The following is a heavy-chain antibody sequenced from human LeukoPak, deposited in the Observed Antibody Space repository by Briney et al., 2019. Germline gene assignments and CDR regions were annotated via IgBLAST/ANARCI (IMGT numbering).Heavy chain of an antibody. Sequence: SETLSLTCTVSGGSISSSSYYWGWIRQPPGKGLEWIGSIYHSGSTYYNPSLKSRVTISVDTSKNQFSLKLSSVTAADTAVYYCARSFDSRYPGDYWGQGTLVTVSS. CDR1: GGSISSSSYY. V-gene: IGHV4-39*07. D-gene: IGHD3-22*01. J-gene: IGHJ4*02. CDR3: ARSFDSRYPGDY. CDR2: IYHSGST.